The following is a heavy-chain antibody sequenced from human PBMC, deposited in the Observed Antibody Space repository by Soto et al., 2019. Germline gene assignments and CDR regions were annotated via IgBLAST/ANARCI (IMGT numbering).Heavy chain of an antibody. D-gene: IGHD6-13*01. J-gene: IGHJ1*01. CDR1: AFTFSSYA. CDR2: ISGSGFST. CDR3: AKAKESSSWYPVYFQH. V-gene: IGHV3-23*01. Sequence: GGSLRLSCAASAFTFSSYAMTWVRQAPGKGLEWVSAISGSGFSTYYADSVKGRFTISRDNSKNTLYLQMNSLRADDTAVYYCAKAKESSSWYPVYFQHWGQGTLVTVSS.